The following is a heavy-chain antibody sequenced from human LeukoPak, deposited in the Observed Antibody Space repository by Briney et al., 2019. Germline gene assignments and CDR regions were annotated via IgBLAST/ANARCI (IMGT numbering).Heavy chain of an antibody. V-gene: IGHV1-69*13. D-gene: IGHD3-9*01. Sequence: ASVKVSCKASGGTFSSYAISWVRQAPGQGLEWMGGIIPIFGTANYAQKFQGGVTITADESTSTAYMELSSLRSEDTAVYYCARGGISDYDILTGPNWFDPWGQGTLVTVSS. CDR1: GGTFSSYA. J-gene: IGHJ5*02. CDR2: IIPIFGTA. CDR3: ARGGISDYDILTGPNWFDP.